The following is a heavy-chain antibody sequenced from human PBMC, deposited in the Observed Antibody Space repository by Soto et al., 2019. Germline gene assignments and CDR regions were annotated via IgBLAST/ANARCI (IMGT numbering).Heavy chain of an antibody. CDR2: IYYSGST. V-gene: IGHV4-31*03. J-gene: IGHJ3*02. Sequence: PSETLSLTCTVSGGSISSGGYYWSWIRQHPGKGLEWIGYIYYSGSTYYNPSLKSRVTISVDTSKNQFSLKLSSVTAADTAVYYCARIGGDYANAFDIWGQGTMVTVSS. D-gene: IGHD4-17*01. CDR3: ARIGGDYANAFDI. CDR1: GGSISSGGYY.